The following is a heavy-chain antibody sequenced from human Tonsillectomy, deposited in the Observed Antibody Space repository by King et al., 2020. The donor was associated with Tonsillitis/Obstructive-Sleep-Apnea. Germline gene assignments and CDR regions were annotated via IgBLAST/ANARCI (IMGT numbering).Heavy chain of an antibody. J-gene: IGHJ4*02. CDR1: GFTFSNAW. CDR2: IKSKTDGGTT. Sequence: QLVQSGGGLVKPGGSLRLSCAASGFTFSNAWMNWVRQAPGKGLEWVGRIKSKTDGGTTDYAAPVKGRFTISRDDSKNTLYLQMNSLKTEDTAVYYCTTDLIVVGPAAIGRWGQGTLVTVSS. CDR3: TTDLIVVGPAAIGR. V-gene: IGHV3-15*07. D-gene: IGHD2-2*02.